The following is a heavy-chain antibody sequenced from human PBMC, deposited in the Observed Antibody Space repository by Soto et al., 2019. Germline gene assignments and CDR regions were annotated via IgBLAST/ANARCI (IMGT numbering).Heavy chain of an antibody. V-gene: IGHV4-59*01. CDR2: IFSSGST. J-gene: IGHJ4*02. CDR3: ARVGYCSSTPCWPIGYFEY. D-gene: IGHD2-2*01. CDR1: GDSISSFY. Sequence: PSETLSLTCTVSGDSISSFYRTWIRQPPGKGLEWVGYIFSSGSTNYNPSLKSRVTISVDTSENQFSLKLTSVTAADTAVYYCARVGYCSSTPCWPIGYFEYWGQGTLVTVSS.